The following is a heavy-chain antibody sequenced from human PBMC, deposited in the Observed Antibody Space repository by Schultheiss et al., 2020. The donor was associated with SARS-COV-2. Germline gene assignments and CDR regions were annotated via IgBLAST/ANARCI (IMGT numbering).Heavy chain of an antibody. CDR3: ARSSSTTRSSWFDP. D-gene: IGHD2-2*01. J-gene: IGHJ5*02. CDR2: INHSGST. CDR1: GGSISSSSYY. Sequence: SQTLSLTCTVSGGSISSSSYYWGWIRQPPGKGLEWIGEINHSGSTNYNPSLKSRVTMSVDTSKNQFSLKLSSVTAADTAVYYCARSSSTTRSSWFDPWGQGTLVTVSS. V-gene: IGHV4-39*07.